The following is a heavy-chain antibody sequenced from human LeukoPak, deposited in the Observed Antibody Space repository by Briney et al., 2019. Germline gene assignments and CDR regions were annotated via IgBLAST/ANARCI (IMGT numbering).Heavy chain of an antibody. CDR1: GGSITNTNY. J-gene: IGHJ4*02. Sequence: SETLSLTCGVSGGSITNTNYWTWVRQPPGKGLEWIGEVNLQGSTNYNPSLMGRVAISVDKSENHVSLQLTSATAADTPVYYCAREGGPYRPLDYSGQGTLVTVSS. CDR2: VNLQGST. CDR3: AREGGPYRPLDY. V-gene: IGHV4-4*02.